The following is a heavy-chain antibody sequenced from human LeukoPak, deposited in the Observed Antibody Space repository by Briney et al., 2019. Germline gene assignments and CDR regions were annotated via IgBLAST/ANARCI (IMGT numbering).Heavy chain of an antibody. Sequence: GASVKVSCKASGYTFSSYGIGWVRQAPRQGLEWMGWITAGNGNTNYAQKVQGRVTMTTDTSTSTAYMELRSLRSDDTAVYFCARDLARGYSYGYNAFDIWGQGTMATVSS. CDR1: GYTFSSYG. J-gene: IGHJ3*02. CDR2: ITAGNGNT. CDR3: ARDLARGYSYGYNAFDI. D-gene: IGHD5-18*01. V-gene: IGHV1-18*01.